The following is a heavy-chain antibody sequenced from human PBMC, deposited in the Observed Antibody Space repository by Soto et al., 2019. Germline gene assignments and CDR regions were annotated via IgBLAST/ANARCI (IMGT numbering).Heavy chain of an antibody. CDR1: GYTFTSYG. D-gene: IGHD6-13*01. Sequence: ASVKVSCKASGYTFTSYGISWVRQAPGQGLEWMGWISAYNGNTNYAQKLQDRVTMTTDTSTSTAYMELRSLRSDDTAVYYCAREPLGYSSSWYWFDPWAQGPLVTVSS. CDR3: AREPLGYSSSWYWFDP. J-gene: IGHJ5*02. CDR2: ISAYNGNT. V-gene: IGHV1-18*01.